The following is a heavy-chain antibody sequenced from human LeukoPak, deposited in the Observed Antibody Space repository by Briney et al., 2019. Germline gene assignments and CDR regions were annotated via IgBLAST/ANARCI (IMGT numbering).Heavy chain of an antibody. CDR1: GFTFSNAW. V-gene: IGHV3-30*02. J-gene: IGHJ4*02. CDR2: IRYDGSNK. Sequence: PGGSLRLSCAASGFTFSNAWMSWVRQAPGKGLEWVAFIRYDGSNKYYADSVKGRFTISRDNSKNTLYLQMNSLRAEDTAVYYCAKDPLGYWGQGTLVTVSS. CDR3: AKDPLGY.